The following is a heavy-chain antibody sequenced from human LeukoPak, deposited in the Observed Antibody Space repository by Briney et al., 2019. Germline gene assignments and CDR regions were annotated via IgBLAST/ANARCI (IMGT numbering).Heavy chain of an antibody. J-gene: IGHJ4*02. CDR1: GGSISSGSYY. D-gene: IGHD3-22*01. Sequence: SETLSLTRTVSGGSISSGSYYWSWIRQPAGKGLEWIGRIYTSGSTNYNPSLKSRVTISVDTSKNQFSLKLSSVTAADTAVYYCARGADYYDSRGAFDYWGQGTLVTVSS. V-gene: IGHV4-61*02. CDR2: IYTSGST. CDR3: ARGADYYDSRGAFDY.